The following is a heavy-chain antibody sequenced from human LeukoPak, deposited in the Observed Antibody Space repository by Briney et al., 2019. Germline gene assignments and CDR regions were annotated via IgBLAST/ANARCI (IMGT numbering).Heavy chain of an antibody. Sequence: PGGSLRLSCAASGFIFTPYEMNWVRQAPGKGLEWVSYISSTGITTYYADSVKGRFTISRDNAKNSLFLQMNSLRAEDTAVYYCARVLRYCSGGNCYSGGLGYMDVWGKGTTVTISS. CDR2: ISSTGITT. CDR3: ARVLRYCSGGNCYSGGLGYMDV. V-gene: IGHV3-48*03. D-gene: IGHD2-15*01. J-gene: IGHJ6*03. CDR1: GFIFTPYE.